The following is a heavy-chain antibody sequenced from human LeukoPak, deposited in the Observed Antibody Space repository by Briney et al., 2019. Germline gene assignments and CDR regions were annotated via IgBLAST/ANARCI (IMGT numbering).Heavy chain of an antibody. D-gene: IGHD6-19*01. CDR2: IKQDGSGK. CDR1: GFTFSSYW. J-gene: IGHJ4*02. Sequence: PGGSLRLSCAASGFTFSSYWMSWVRQAPGKGLEWVANIKQDGSGKYYVDSVKGRFTISRDNAKNSLYLQMNSLRAEDTAVYYCASSGWYPYYFDYWGQGTLVTVSS. CDR3: ASSGWYPYYFDY. V-gene: IGHV3-7*01.